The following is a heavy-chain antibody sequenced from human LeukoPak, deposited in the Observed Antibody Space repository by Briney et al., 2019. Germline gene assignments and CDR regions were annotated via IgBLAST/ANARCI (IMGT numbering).Heavy chain of an antibody. V-gene: IGHV1-69*13. D-gene: IGHD4-17*01. CDR1: GGTFSSYA. CDR2: IIPIFGTA. CDR3: ARSDYGDYAVYYFDY. Sequence: GASVKVSCKASGGTFSSYAISWVRQAPGQGLEWMGGIIPIFGTANYAQKFQGRVTITADESTSTAYMELSSLRSEDTAVYYCARSDYGDYAVYYFDYWGQGTLVTVSS. J-gene: IGHJ4*02.